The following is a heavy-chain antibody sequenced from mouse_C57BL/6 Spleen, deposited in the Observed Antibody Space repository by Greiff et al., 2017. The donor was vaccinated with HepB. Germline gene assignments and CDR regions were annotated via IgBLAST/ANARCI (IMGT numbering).Heavy chain of an antibody. CDR1: GFTFSSYA. Sequence: DVQLQESGGGLVKPGGSLKLSCAASGFTFSSYAMSWVRQTPEKRLEWVATISDGGSYTYYPDNVKGRFTISRDNAKNNLYLQMSHLKSEDTAMYYCARDLRDGYSFDYWGQGTTLTVSS. D-gene: IGHD2-3*01. CDR2: ISDGGSYT. CDR3: ARDLRDGYSFDY. J-gene: IGHJ2*01. V-gene: IGHV5-4*01.